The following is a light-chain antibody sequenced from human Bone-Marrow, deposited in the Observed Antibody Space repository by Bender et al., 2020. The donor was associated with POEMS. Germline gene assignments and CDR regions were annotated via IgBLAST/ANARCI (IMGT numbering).Light chain of an antibody. V-gene: IGLV2-14*01. Sequence: QSALTQPASVSGSPGQSVPISCTGASGAFGDYNFVSWYQHHPGKGPKLIIYQVSNRPSGVSNRFSGSKSGNTASLTISGLQAEDEADYFCSSYTSGTTLVLFGGGTKLTVL. J-gene: IGLJ2*01. CDR3: SSYTSGTTLVL. CDR2: QVS. CDR1: SGAFGDYNF.